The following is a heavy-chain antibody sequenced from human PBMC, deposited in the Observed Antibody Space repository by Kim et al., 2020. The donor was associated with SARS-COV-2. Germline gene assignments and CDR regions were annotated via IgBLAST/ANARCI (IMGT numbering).Heavy chain of an antibody. D-gene: IGHD6-13*01. V-gene: IGHV4-39*07. Sequence: SETLSLTCTVSGGSISSSSYYWGWIRQPPGKGLEWIGSIYYSGSTYYNPSLKSRVTISVDTSKNQFSLKLSSVTAADTAVYYCARDPLSSRHPDPPKWGQGTLVTVSS. CDR3: ARDPLSSRHPDPPK. J-gene: IGHJ4*02. CDR1: GGSISSSSYY. CDR2: IYYSGST.